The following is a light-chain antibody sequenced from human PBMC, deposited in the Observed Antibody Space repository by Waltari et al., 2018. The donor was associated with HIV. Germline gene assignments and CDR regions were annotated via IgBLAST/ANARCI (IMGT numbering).Light chain of an antibody. CDR3: VTWDDNLNGPV. V-gene: IGLV1-44*01. CDR1: SSNIADNP. CDR2: TNR. Sequence: QSVLTQPPSVSGTPGQRVTISCSGSSSNIADNPVSWYRQLPGTAPKLLIYTNRQRPSGVPARVSGSKSGTSASLAISGLQSEDEANYYCVTWDDNLNGPVFGGGTRLTVL. J-gene: IGLJ2*01.